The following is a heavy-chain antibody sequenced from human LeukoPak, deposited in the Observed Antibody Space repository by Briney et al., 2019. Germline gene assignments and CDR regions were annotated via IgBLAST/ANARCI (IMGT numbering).Heavy chain of an antibody. CDR2: ISNNGEYT. D-gene: IGHD3-3*01. CDR1: GCIFSNFA. V-gene: IGHV3-23*01. CDR3: AKETTIFGVVIDFGVNWFDP. Sequence: GGSLRRSCTASGCIFSNFALNWFRQAPVQGLEWVSDISNNGEYTLYADSLRGRFTISIDNSKNTLYLQMNSLRAEDTAVYYCAKETTIFGVVIDFGVNWFDPWGQGTLVTVAS. J-gene: IGHJ5*02.